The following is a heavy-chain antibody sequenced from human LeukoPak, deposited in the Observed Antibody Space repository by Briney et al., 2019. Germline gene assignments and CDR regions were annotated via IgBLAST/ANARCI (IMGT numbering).Heavy chain of an antibody. CDR3: ASHSSSWYYGFDP. J-gene: IGHJ5*02. Sequence: RASVKVSCKASGYTFTDYYLHWVRQAPGQGLEWMGWINPNSGGTDYTQKFQGRITVTRDTSISTAYMELSRLTSDDTAIYYCASHSSSWYYGFDPWGQGTLVTVSS. V-gene: IGHV1-2*02. D-gene: IGHD6-13*01. CDR1: GYTFTDYY. CDR2: INPNSGGT.